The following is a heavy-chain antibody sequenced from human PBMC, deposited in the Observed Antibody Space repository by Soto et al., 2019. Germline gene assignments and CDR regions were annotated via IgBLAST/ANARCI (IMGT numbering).Heavy chain of an antibody. CDR3: ARDSSGWYYFDY. J-gene: IGHJ4*02. V-gene: IGHV1-46*01. CDR1: GYTLTELS. Sequence: GASVKVSCKVSGYTLTELSMHWVRQAPGKGLEWMGIINPSGGSTSYAQKFQGRVTMTRDTSTSTVYMELSSLRSEDTAVYYCARDSSGWYYFDYWGQGTLVTVSS. CDR2: INPSGGST. D-gene: IGHD6-19*01.